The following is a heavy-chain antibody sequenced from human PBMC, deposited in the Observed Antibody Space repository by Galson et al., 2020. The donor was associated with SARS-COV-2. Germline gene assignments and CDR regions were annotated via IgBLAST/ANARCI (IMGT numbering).Heavy chain of an antibody. CDR2: ISAYNGNT. Sequence: ASVKVSCKASGYTFTSYGISWVRQAPGQGLEWMGWISAYNGNTKYAQKLQGRVTMTTDTSTSTAYMALRSLGSDDTAVYYCARDDFWSIPFDYWGQGTLVTVSS. V-gene: IGHV1-18*01. CDR3: ARDDFWSIPFDY. J-gene: IGHJ4*02. CDR1: GYTFTSYG. D-gene: IGHD3-3*01.